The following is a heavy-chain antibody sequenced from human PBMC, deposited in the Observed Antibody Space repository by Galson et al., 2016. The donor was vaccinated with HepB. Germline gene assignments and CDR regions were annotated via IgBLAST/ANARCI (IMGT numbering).Heavy chain of an antibody. CDR1: GGSITSRSYY. V-gene: IGHV4-39*01. CDR2: IYYSGST. J-gene: IGHJ6*02. D-gene: IGHD1-14*01. CDR3: ARHGTRSTGLCSHGMDV. Sequence: ETLSLTCTVSGGSITSRSYYWGWIRQPPGKGLEWIGAIYYSGSTYYNPSLQSRVTISVDTSKTHFTLRWSYVTAADTAVYYCARHGTRSTGLCSHGMDVGGRGPTVTVSS.